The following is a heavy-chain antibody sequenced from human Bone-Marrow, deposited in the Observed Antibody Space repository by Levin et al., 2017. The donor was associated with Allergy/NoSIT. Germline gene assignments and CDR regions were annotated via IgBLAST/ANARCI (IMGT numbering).Heavy chain of an antibody. V-gene: IGHV4-34*01. CDR2: INHSGST. CDR3: ARVDQLFLVPAAMYYMDV. D-gene: IGHD2-2*01. CDR1: GGSFSGYY. Sequence: SETLSLTCAVYGGSFSGYYWSWIRQPPGKGLEWIGEINHSGSTNYNPSLKSRVTISVDTSKNQFSLKLSSVTAADTAVYYCARVDQLFLVPAAMYYMDVWGKGTTVTVSS. J-gene: IGHJ6*03.